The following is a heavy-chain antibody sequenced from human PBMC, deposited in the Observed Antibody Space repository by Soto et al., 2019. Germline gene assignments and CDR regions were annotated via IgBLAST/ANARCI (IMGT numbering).Heavy chain of an antibody. D-gene: IGHD2-21*01. J-gene: IGHJ4*02. CDR2: IWYDGSNK. CDR3: ARGTLRGDYEADY. Sequence: QVQLVESGGGVVQPGRSLRLSCAAYGFTFSRYGIQWVRQAPGKGLEWVAVIWYDGSNKYYADSVKGRFTISRDNSKNTLYLKMNSLGVEDTAVYYCARGTLRGDYEADYWGQGTLVTVSS. V-gene: IGHV3-33*01. CDR1: GFTFSRYG.